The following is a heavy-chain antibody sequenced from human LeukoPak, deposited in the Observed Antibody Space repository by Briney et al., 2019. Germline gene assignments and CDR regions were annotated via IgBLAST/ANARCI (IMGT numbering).Heavy chain of an antibody. CDR2: FYSGGAT. J-gene: IGHJ4*02. CDR1: GFXVSSNY. Sequence: GGSLRLSCAASGFXVSSNYISWVRQAPGKGLEWVSVFYSGGATYYADSVKGRFTISRDNSKNTLYLQMNSLRAEDTAVYYCTSSSHSSIRFDYWGQGTLVTVSS. V-gene: IGHV3-53*01. D-gene: IGHD6-13*01. CDR3: TSSSHSSIRFDY.